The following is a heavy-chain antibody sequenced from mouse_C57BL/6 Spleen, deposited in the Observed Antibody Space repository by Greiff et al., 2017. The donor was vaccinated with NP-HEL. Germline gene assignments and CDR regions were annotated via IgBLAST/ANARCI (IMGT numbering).Heavy chain of an antibody. J-gene: IGHJ3*01. V-gene: IGHV5-4*01. CDR1: GFTFSSYA. CDR3: ARGRFAY. Sequence: VQRVESGGGLVKPGGSLKLSCAASGFTFSSYAMSWVRQTPEKRLEWVATISDGGSYTYYPDNVKGRFTISRDNAKNNLYLQMSHLKSEDTAMYYCARGRFAYWGQGTLVTVSA. CDR2: ISDGGSYT.